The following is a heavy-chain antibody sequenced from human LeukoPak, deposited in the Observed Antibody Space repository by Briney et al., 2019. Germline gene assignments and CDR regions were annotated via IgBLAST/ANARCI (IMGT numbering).Heavy chain of an antibody. D-gene: IGHD5-18*01. Sequence: GASVKVSCKASEYTFTDYYIHWVRQATGQGLEWMGWMNPNSGNTGYAQKFQGRVTMTRNTSISTAYMELSSLRSEDTAVYYCARGPGYSYGLLFDYWGQGTLVTVSS. J-gene: IGHJ4*02. V-gene: IGHV1-8*02. CDR3: ARGPGYSYGLLFDY. CDR1: EYTFTDYY. CDR2: MNPNSGNT.